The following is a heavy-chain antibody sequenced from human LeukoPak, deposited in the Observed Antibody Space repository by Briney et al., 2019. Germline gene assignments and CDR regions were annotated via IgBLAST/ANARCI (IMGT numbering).Heavy chain of an antibody. D-gene: IGHD1-1*01. Sequence: SETLSLACAVYGGSFSGYYWSWIRQPPGKGLEWIGEINHSGSTNYNPSLKSRVTISVDTSKNQFSLKLSSVTAADTAVYYCARTTGTFDYWGQGTLVTVSS. CDR1: GGSFSGYY. V-gene: IGHV4-34*01. J-gene: IGHJ4*02. CDR3: ARTTGTFDY. CDR2: INHSGST.